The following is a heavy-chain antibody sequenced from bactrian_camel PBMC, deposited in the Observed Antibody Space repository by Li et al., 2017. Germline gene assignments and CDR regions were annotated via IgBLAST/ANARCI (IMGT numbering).Heavy chain of an antibody. CDR1: TVTSDFAS. CDR3: AKDILPPYYNEGRADNY. J-gene: IGHJ4*01. V-gene: IGHV3S60*01. Sequence: HVQLVESGGGLVQAGGSQRLSCVASTVTSDFASMAWFRQVPGKEREGVSCISWTGGSKIYADSVKGRFTISRDNAKNTLYLQMNNLKYEDTAMYYCAKDILPPYYNEGRADNYWGQGTQVTVS. CDR2: ISWTGGSK. D-gene: IGHD4*01.